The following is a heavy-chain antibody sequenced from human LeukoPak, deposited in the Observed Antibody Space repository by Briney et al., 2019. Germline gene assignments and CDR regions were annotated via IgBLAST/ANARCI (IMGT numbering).Heavy chain of an antibody. D-gene: IGHD3-22*01. J-gene: IGHJ4*02. V-gene: IGHV3-23*01. CDR3: AKRGVVIRVILVGFHKEAYYFDS. Sequence: GGSLRLSCAASGFTFSSYSMNWVRQAPGKGLEWVAGISDTGGRTNYADSVKGRFTISRDNPKNTLYLQMNSLRAEDTAVYFCAKRGVVIRVILVGFHKEAYYFDSWGQGALVTVSS. CDR2: ISDTGGRT. CDR1: GFTFSSYS.